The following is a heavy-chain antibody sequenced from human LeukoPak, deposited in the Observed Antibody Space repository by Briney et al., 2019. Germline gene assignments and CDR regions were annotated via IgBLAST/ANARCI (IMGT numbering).Heavy chain of an antibody. CDR3: ATSNGAGFDF. D-gene: IGHD2-8*01. J-gene: IGHJ4*02. CDR1: GGSITSYY. Sequence: PSETLSLTCTVSGGSITSYYWSWIRQPPGKGLEWIAYIYYSGSINYNPSLKSRVTISVDTSRNQFSLRLISVTAADTAVYYCATSNGAGFDFWGQGTLVTVSS. V-gene: IGHV4-59*01. CDR2: IYYSGSI.